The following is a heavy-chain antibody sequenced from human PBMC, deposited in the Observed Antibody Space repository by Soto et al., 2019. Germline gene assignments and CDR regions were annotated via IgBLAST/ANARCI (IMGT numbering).Heavy chain of an antibody. CDR2: INPNSGGT. J-gene: IGHJ6*01. D-gene: IGHD3-22*01. V-gene: IGHV1-2*04. CDR3: ARGTAADYYDSSGYYPPLPQYYYGMDV. CDR1: GYTFTGYY. Sequence: ASVKVSCKASGYTFTGYYMHWVRQAPGQGLEWMGWINPNSGGTNYAQKFQGWVTMTRDTSISTAYMELSRLRSDDTAVYYCARGTAADYYDSSGYYPPLPQYYYGMDVWGQGTMVTVYS.